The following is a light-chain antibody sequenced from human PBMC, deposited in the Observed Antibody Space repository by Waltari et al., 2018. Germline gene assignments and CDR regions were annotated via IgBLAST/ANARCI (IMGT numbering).Light chain of an antibody. CDR3: SSYAGSSKGV. J-gene: IGLJ2*01. CDR1: SSDVGTYKR. Sequence: QSALTQPASVSGSPGQSITIPCTGTSSDVGTYKRVSWYQQHTGKAPKLMIYAVSKRPSRVSDRFSGSKSGDMASLTISGRQPEDEAEYFCSSYAGSSKGVFGGGTKVTVL. V-gene: IGLV2-23*02. CDR2: AVS.